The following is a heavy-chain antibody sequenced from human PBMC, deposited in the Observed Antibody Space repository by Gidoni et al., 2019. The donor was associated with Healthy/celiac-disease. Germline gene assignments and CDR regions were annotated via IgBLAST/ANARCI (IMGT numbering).Heavy chain of an antibody. Sequence: QVQLQESGPGLVKPSETLSLPCTVPGGSISSYYWSWIRQPPGKGLEWIGYIYYSGSTNYNPSLKSRVTISVDTSKNQFSLKLSSVTAADTAVYYCAREWLPRGYYFDYWGQGTLVTVSS. CDR3: AREWLPRGYYFDY. J-gene: IGHJ4*02. D-gene: IGHD5-12*01. CDR2: IYYSGST. CDR1: GGSISSYY. V-gene: IGHV4-59*01.